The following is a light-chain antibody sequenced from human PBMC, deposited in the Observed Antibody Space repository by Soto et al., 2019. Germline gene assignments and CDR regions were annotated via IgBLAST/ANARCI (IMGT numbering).Light chain of an antibody. CDR2: EVS. J-gene: IGLJ3*02. CDR3: SSYTISSTWV. V-gene: IGLV2-14*01. CDR1: TSDVGASKY. Sequence: QSALTQPASVSGSPGQSITISCTGTTSDVGASKYVSWYQHHPGKAPKLMIFEVSNRPSGVSNRFSGSKSGNTASLTISGLQAEDEADYYCSSYTISSTWVFGGGTKVTVL.